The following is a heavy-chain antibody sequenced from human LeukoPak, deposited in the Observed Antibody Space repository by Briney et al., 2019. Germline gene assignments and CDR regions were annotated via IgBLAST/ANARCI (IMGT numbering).Heavy chain of an antibody. CDR3: ARDVLDYYDRSDYVT. J-gene: IGHJ4*02. CDR2: SIPMFGAA. V-gene: IGHV1-69*06. D-gene: IGHD3-22*01. CDR1: GGTFSNYA. Sequence: SVKVSCKDSGGTFSNYAISWVRQAPGQGLEWMGGSIPMFGAANYAQKFQGRVTIIADKSTSTAYMELSSLKSEDTAVYYCARDVLDYYDRSDYVTWGQGTLVTVSS.